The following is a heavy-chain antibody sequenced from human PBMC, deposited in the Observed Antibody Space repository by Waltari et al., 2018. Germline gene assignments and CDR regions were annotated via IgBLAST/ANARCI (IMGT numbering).Heavy chain of an antibody. V-gene: IGHV4-34*01. D-gene: IGHD1-1*01. Sequence: QVQLQQWGAGLLKPSETLSLTCAVYGGSFNGYYLSWTRQPPGKGVEWIGEIHPSGSTAYNPSLTSRVTISGDMSKNQFSLKLTSVTAADTAVYFCARGRDPYKGGSLWGLGTLVTVSS. CDR1: GGSFNGYY. J-gene: IGHJ4*02. CDR2: IHPSGST. CDR3: ARGRDPYKGGSL.